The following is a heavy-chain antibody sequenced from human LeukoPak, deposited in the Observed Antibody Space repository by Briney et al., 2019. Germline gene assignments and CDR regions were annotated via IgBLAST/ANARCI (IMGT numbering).Heavy chain of an antibody. CDR2: ITSRSTT. D-gene: IGHD7-27*01. CDR3: AKDGNWARFED. V-gene: IGHV3-23*01. Sequence: GGSLRLSCAASGFIFSHYGMNWVRQAPGKGLEWVSGITSRSTTYYADSVKGRFTISRDNSKNMVWLQINSPTAEDTATYYCAKDGNWARFEDWGQGTLVAVSS. CDR1: GFIFSHYG. J-gene: IGHJ4*02.